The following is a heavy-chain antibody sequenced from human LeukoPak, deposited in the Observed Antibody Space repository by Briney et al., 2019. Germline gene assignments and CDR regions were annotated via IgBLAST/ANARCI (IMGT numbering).Heavy chain of an antibody. CDR2: IKQDGSEK. CDR3: ARDRGPRTGFMVREAYDY. J-gene: IGHJ4*02. CDR1: GFTFSNYW. D-gene: IGHD3-10*01. Sequence: GGSLRPSCAASGFTFSNYWMSWVRQAPGKGLEWVANIKQDGSEKYYVDSVKGRFTISRDNAKNSLYLQMNSLRAEDTAVYYCARDRGPRTGFMVREAYDYWGQGTLVTVSS. V-gene: IGHV3-7*03.